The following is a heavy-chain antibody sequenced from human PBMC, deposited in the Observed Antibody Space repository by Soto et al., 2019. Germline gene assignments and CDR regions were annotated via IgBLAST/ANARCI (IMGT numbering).Heavy chain of an antibody. J-gene: IGHJ4*02. Sequence: EVQLVESGGGFVKPGGSLRLSCAASGLIFSDAWMNWVHQAPGKGLEWVARIKSQIDGGTTDYAAPVKGRFTISRDDSKNTLYLQMNSLKGEDTAVYYCATAPGYWGSAPLDYWGQGTLVIVSS. V-gene: IGHV3-15*07. D-gene: IGHD3-16*01. CDR2: IKSQIDGGTT. CDR1: GLIFSDAW. CDR3: ATAPGYWGSAPLDY.